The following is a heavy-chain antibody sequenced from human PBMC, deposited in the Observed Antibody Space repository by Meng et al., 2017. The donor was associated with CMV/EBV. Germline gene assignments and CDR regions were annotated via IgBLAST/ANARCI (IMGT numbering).Heavy chain of an antibody. J-gene: IGHJ2*01. D-gene: IGHD3-10*01. CDR2: ISAYNGNT. Sequence: QVQLVQFGAEVKKPGASVKVPGKAFGYTFTSYGISGVRQAPGKGLEWMGWISAYNGNTNYAQKLQGRVTMTTDTSTSTAYMELRSLRSDDTAVYYCARDPLFGGGGRFDLWGRGPLVTVSS. V-gene: IGHV1-18*01. CDR3: ARDPLFGGGGRFDL. CDR1: GYTFTSYG.